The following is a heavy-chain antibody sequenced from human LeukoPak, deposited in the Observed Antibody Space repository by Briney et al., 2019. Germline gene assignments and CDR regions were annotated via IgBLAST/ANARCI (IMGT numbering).Heavy chain of an antibody. J-gene: IGHJ1*01. D-gene: IGHD6-13*01. CDR1: GGSFSGYY. CDR3: ARVHSSSWADTPEYFQH. Sequence: SETLSLTCAVYGGSFSGYYWSWIRQPPGKGLEWIGEINHSGKSRVTISVGTSKNQFSLKLSSVTAADTAVYYCARVHSSSWADTPEYFQHWGQGTLVTVSS. CDR2: INHSG. V-gene: IGHV4-34*01.